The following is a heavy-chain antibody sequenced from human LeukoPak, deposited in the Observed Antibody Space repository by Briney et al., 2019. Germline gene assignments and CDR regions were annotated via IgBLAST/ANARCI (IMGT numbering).Heavy chain of an antibody. CDR2: IRSKANSYAT. Sequence: GGSLKLSCAASGVTFSGSAMHWVRQASGKGLEWVGRIRSKANSYATAYAASVKGRFTISRDDSKNTAYLQMNSLKTEDTAVYYCTRSDSGYYYYYGMDVWGKGTTVTVSS. CDR1: GVTFSGSA. V-gene: IGHV3-73*01. CDR3: TRSDSGYYYYYGMDV. D-gene: IGHD5-12*01. J-gene: IGHJ6*04.